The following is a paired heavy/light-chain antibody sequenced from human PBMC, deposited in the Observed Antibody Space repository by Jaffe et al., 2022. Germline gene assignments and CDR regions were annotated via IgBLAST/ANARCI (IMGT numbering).Light chain of an antibody. J-gene: IGLJ3*02. CDR3: QSYDSSNHWV. Sequence: NFMLTQPHSVSESPGKTVTISCTRSSGSIASNYVQWYQQRPGSSPTTVIYEDNQRPSGVPDRFSGSIDSSSNSASLTISGLKTEDEADYYCQSYDSSNHWVFGGGTKLTVL. CDR2: EDN. CDR1: SGSIASNY. V-gene: IGLV6-57*01.
Heavy chain of an antibody. Sequence: EVQLLESGGGLVQPGGSLRLSCAASGFTFSSYAMSWVRQAPGKGLEWVSGISDSGGYTYYADSVKGRFTISRDNSKNTLYLQMYGLRAEDTAIYYCAKGLRSIATRGAGYWGQGTLVTVSS. CDR1: GFTFSSYA. CDR3: AKGLRSIATRGAGY. J-gene: IGHJ4*02. V-gene: IGHV3-23*01. CDR2: ISDSGGYT. D-gene: IGHD6-6*01.